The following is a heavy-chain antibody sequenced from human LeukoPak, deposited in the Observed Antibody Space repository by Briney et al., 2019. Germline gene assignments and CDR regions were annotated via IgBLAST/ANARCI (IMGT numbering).Heavy chain of an antibody. V-gene: IGHV3-53*01. CDR2: IYSGGAA. CDR3: ARGNSPMVGRYYLEL. D-gene: IGHD4/OR15-4a*01. CDR1: GFTFSSYA. J-gene: IGHJ4*02. Sequence: GGSLRLSCAASGFTFSSYAMHWVRQAPGKGLEWVSVIYSGGAAFYTDSVKGRFTISRDGSKKTVYLQMNSLRAEDTAVYYCARGNSPMVGRYYLELWGQGTLVTVSS.